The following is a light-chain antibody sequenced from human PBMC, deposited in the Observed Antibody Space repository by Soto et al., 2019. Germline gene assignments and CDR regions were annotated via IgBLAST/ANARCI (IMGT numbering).Light chain of an antibody. J-gene: IGKJ1*01. CDR3: LQDYKYPLT. Sequence: AIQMTQSPSSLSASVGDTVTITCRASQGIGNDLGWYQQRPGKVPKLLIYVASNLQSGVPSRFSGSGSGTDFTLTISSLQPEDFATYYCLQDYKYPLTFGQGTRVEVK. V-gene: IGKV1-6*01. CDR2: VAS. CDR1: QGIGND.